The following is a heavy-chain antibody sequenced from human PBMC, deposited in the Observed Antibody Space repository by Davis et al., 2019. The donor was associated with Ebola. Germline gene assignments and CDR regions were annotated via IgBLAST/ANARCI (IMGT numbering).Heavy chain of an antibody. CDR3: ARENFLTYYYYGMDV. J-gene: IGHJ6*02. Sequence: GGSLRLSCAASGFTFSSYAMSWVRQAPGKGLEWVSAISGSGGSTYYADSVKGRFTISRDNSKNTLYLQMNSLRAEDTAVYYCARENFLTYYYYGMDVWGQGTTVTVSS. V-gene: IGHV3-23*01. CDR2: ISGSGGST. CDR1: GFTFSSYA.